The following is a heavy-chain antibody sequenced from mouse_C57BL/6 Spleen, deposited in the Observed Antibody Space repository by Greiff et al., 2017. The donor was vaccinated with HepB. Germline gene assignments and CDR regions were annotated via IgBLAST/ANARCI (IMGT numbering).Heavy chain of an antibody. D-gene: IGHD5-2*01. Sequence: QVQLQQSGAELVRPGASVTLSCKASGYTFTDYEMHWVKQTPVHGLEWIGAIDPDNGGTAYNQKFKGKATLTADKSSSTAYMELRSLTSEDSAVYYCARGNNFDYWGQGTTLTVSS. J-gene: IGHJ2*01. CDR2: IDPDNGGT. CDR1: GYTFTDYE. V-gene: IGHV1-15*01. CDR3: ARGNNFDY.